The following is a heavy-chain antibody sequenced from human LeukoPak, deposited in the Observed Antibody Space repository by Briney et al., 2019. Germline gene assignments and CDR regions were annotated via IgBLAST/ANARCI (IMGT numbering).Heavy chain of an antibody. CDR2: INHSGST. CDR3: ARGREIVDTAMVTTSIDY. Sequence: SETLSLTCAVFGGSFSGYYWSWIRQPPGKGLEWIGEINHSGSTNYNPSLKSRVTISVDTSKNQFSLKLSSVTAADTAVYYCARGREIVDTAMVTTSIDYWGQGTLVTVSS. CDR1: GGSFSGYY. J-gene: IGHJ4*02. V-gene: IGHV4-34*01. D-gene: IGHD5-18*01.